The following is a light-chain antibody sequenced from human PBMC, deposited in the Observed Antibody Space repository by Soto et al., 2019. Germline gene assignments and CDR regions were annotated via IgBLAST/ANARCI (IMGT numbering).Light chain of an antibody. V-gene: IGKV3-11*01. CDR3: QQRSNWPPGAWT. Sequence: EIVLTQSPATLSLSPGERATLSCRASQSVSSYLAWYQQKPGQAPRLLIYDASNMATGIPARFSGSGSGTDFTLTISSLEPEDFAVYYCQQRSNWPPGAWTFGQGTKVEIK. J-gene: IGKJ1*01. CDR1: QSVSSY. CDR2: DAS.